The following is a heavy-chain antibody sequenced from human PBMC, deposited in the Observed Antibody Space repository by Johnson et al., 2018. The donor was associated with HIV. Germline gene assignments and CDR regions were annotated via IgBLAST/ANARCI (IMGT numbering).Heavy chain of an antibody. V-gene: IGHV3-53*01. CDR1: GFTVSSNY. CDR3: TTEGDAFDI. J-gene: IGHJ3*02. CDR2: IYSGGST. Sequence: VQLVESGGGLIQPGGSLRLSCAASGFTVSSNYMSWVRQAPGKGLEWVSVIYSGGSTYYAAPVKDRFTISRDDSKNTLYLQMSSLRTEDAAVYYCTTEGDAFDIWGQGTMVTVSS.